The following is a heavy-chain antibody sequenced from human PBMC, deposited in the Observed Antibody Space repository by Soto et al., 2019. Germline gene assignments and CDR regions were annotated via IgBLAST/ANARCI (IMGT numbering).Heavy chain of an antibody. CDR3: TTDRTYTYYYDSSGYHPFDY. D-gene: IGHD3-22*01. Sequence: PWGSLRLSCAASGFTFSNAWMNWVRQAPGKGLEWVGRIKSKTDGGTTDYAAPVKGRFTISRDDSKNTLYLQMNSLKTEDTAVYYCTTDRTYTYYYDSSGYHPFDYWGQGTLVTVSS. CDR2: IKSKTDGGTT. CDR1: GFTFSNAW. V-gene: IGHV3-15*07. J-gene: IGHJ4*02.